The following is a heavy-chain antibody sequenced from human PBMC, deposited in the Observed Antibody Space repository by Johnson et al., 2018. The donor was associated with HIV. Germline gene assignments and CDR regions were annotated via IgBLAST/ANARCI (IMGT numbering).Heavy chain of an antibody. CDR1: GFTFDDYG. Sequence: VQLVESGGGVVRPGGSLRLSCAASGFTFDDYGMSWVRQAPGKGLEWVSGINWNGGSIGYGDSVKGRFTISRDNAKNSLFLQMNSLRVEYAAVSYCARSHDYGGMPPKDAFDIWGQGTRVSFS. D-gene: IGHD4-23*01. V-gene: IGHV3-20*04. CDR2: INWNGGSI. J-gene: IGHJ3*02. CDR3: ARSHDYGGMPPKDAFDI.